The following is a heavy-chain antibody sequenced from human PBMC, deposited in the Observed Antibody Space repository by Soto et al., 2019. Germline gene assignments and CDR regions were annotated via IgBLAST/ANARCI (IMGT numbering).Heavy chain of an antibody. CDR1: GLTVSSKY. D-gene: IGHD2-2*01. V-gene: IGHV3-53*01. J-gene: IGHJ4*02. CDR2: IYSGGRT. Sequence: GGSLRLSCAASGLTVSSKYMSTEGQAPGKGLEWVAVIYSGGRTYYAVSVKGRFTISRDNSKNTLYLQMHSLRAEDTAVYYCARDDGVVPAATYWGQGTLVTVSS. CDR3: ARDDGVVPAATY.